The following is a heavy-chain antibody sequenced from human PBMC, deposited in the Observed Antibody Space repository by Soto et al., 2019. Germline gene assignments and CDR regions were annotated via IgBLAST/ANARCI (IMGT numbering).Heavy chain of an antibody. CDR2: ISSSGTAI. CDR3: AREPSNWNYCFDY. V-gene: IGHV3-11*01. D-gene: IGHD1-7*01. Sequence: GGSLILSCAASGFTFSDYYMSWIRQAPGKGLEWVSYISSSGTAIFYADSLRGRFTISRDNGKKSLYLQMNSLRGEDTAVYYCAREPSNWNYCFDYWGQGTLVTVSS. CDR1: GFTFSDYY. J-gene: IGHJ4*02.